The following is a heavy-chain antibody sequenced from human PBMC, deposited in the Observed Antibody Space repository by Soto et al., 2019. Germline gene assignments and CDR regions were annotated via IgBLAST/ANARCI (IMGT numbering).Heavy chain of an antibody. D-gene: IGHD1-7*01. Sequence: SETLSLTCTVSGASVSSGDYYWTWIRQPPGKDLEWIGYIYYSGNTNYNPSLRSRVTISKDTSKNQFSLKLSSVTAADTAVYYCARAPRGNYGYPSYFDYWGQGTLVTVSS. V-gene: IGHV4-61*08. J-gene: IGHJ4*02. CDR1: GASVSSGDYY. CDR3: ARAPRGNYGYPSYFDY. CDR2: IYYSGNT.